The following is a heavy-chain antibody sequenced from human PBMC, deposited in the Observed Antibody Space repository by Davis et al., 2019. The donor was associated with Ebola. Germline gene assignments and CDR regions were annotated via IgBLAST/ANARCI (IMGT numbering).Heavy chain of an antibody. Sequence: PGGSLRLSCAASGFTFSSYAMHWVRQAPGKGLEWVAVISYDGSNKYYADSVKGRFTISRDNSKNTLYLQMNSLRAEDTAVYYGARDDMVVEWGGMDVWGQGTTVTVSS. CDR3: ARDDMVVEWGGMDV. V-gene: IGHV3-30-3*01. CDR1: GFTFSSYA. D-gene: IGHD2-2*01. J-gene: IGHJ6*02. CDR2: ISYDGSNK.